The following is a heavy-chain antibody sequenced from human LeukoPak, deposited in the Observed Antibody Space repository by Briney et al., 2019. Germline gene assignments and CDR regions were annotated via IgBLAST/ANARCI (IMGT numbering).Heavy chain of an antibody. V-gene: IGHV4-34*01. CDR2: INQSGST. Sequence: SETLSLTCAVYGGSFSGYYWSWIRQPPGKGLEWIGEINQSGSTNYNPSLKSRVTISVDTSKNQFSLKLSSVTAADTAVYYCARARNWNYPNYYYGMDVWGQGTTVTVSS. CDR1: GGSFSGYY. D-gene: IGHD1-7*01. CDR3: ARARNWNYPNYYYGMDV. J-gene: IGHJ6*02.